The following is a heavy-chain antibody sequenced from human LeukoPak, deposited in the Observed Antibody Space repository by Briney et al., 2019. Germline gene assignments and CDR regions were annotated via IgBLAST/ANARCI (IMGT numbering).Heavy chain of an antibody. CDR2: MSFDGYNE. CDR3: TRGSRDYGGEGYFYFGMDV. D-gene: IGHD4-23*01. Sequence: GRSLRLSCAASGFTFSTYGMHWARQAPGKGLEWVAVMSFDGYNEYYRDSVKGRFTLSRDNSKNTLYLQMDSLKIEDTAVYYCTRGSRDYGGEGYFYFGMDVWGQGTTVTVSS. J-gene: IGHJ6*02. V-gene: IGHV3-30*03. CDR1: GFTFSTYG.